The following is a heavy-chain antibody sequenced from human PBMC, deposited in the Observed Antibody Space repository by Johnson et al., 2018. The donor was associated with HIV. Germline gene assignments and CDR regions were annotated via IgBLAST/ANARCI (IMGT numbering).Heavy chain of an antibody. V-gene: IGHV3-30*18. Sequence: QVQLVESGGGMVQPGRSLRLSCAASGFTFSSYGMHWVRQAPGKGLEWVAVISYDGSNKYYADSVKGRFTISRDNSKKTLYVQMNSLRVEDTAVYYCAKSTQANILRESGPYGAFDIWGQGTMVTVSS. J-gene: IGHJ3*02. CDR2: ISYDGSNK. CDR1: GFTFSSYG. D-gene: IGHD2-2*01. CDR3: AKSTQANILRESGPYGAFDI.